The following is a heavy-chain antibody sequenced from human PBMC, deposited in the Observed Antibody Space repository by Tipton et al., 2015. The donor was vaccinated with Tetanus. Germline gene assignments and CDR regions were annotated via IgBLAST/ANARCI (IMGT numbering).Heavy chain of an antibody. Sequence: TLSLTCTVSGGSMRSYYWSWIRKPPGKGLEWIGYIYYSGSTNYNSSLKSRVTISVDTSKNQFSLKLSSVTAADTAVYYCARIGWLQQNXPAFDIWXQGXVVTVX. CDR3: ARIGWLQQNXPAFDI. CDR1: GGSMRSYY. CDR2: IYYSGST. J-gene: IGHJ3*02. D-gene: IGHD5-24*01. V-gene: IGHV4-59*01.